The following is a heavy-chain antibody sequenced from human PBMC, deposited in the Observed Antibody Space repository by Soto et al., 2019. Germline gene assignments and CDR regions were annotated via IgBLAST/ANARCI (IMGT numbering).Heavy chain of an antibody. D-gene: IGHD2-2*01. CDR2: IYYSGST. CDR1: GGSISSGGYY. CDR3: ASWDCSSTSCFVGY. Sequence: SETLSLTCTVSGGSISSGGYYWSWIRQHPGKGLEWIGYIYYSGSTYYNPSLKSRVTISVDTSKNQFSLKLSSVTAADTAVYYCASWDCSSTSCFVGYWGQGTLVTVSS. V-gene: IGHV4-31*03. J-gene: IGHJ4*02.